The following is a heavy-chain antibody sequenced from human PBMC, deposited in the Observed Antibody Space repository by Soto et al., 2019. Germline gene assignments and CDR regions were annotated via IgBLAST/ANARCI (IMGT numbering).Heavy chain of an antibody. V-gene: IGHV4-34*01. J-gene: IGHJ4*02. CDR2: INHSGST. CDR3: ARGRVIRIYSGYSSSWYHY. CDR1: GGSFSGYY. Sequence: SETLSLTCAVYGGSFSGYYWSWIRQPPGKGLEWIGEINHSGSTNYNPSLKSRVTISVDTSKNQFSLKLSSVAAADTDVYYCARGRVIRIYSGYSSSWYHYWGQGTLVTVSS. D-gene: IGHD6-13*01.